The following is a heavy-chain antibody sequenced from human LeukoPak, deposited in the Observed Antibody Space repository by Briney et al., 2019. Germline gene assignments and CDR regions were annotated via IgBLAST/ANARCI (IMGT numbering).Heavy chain of an antibody. J-gene: IGHJ6*03. D-gene: IGHD6-19*01. CDR1: GFTSSDYY. Sequence: PVGSLRLSCAASGFTSSDYYMSCIRQAPGKGLKWVSYISSSGSTIYYADSVKGRFTISRDNAKNSLYLQMNSLRAEDTAVYYCARDRPRAVAYYYYYYMDVWGKGTTVTVSS. V-gene: IGHV3-11*04. CDR2: ISSSGSTI. CDR3: ARDRPRAVAYYYYYYMDV.